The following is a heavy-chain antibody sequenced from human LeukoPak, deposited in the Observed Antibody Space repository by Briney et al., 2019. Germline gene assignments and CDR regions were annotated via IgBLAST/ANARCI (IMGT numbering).Heavy chain of an antibody. V-gene: IGHV4-59*11. CDR1: GGSISSHY. Sequence: PSETLSLTCTVSGGSISSHYWSWIRQPPGKGLEWIGYIYYSGSTTYNPSLKSRVTISVDTSKNQFPLKLSSVTAAETAVYYCARRVVVPAARYNWFDPWGQGTLVTVSS. D-gene: IGHD2-2*01. CDR2: IYYSGST. CDR3: ARRVVVPAARYNWFDP. J-gene: IGHJ5*02.